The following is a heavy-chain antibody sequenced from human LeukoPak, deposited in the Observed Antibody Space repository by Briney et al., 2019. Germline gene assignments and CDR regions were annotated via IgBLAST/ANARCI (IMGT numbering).Heavy chain of an antibody. Sequence: PGGSLRLSCTASGFTFGDYAMSWFRQAPGKGLEWVGFIRSKAYGGTTEYAASVKGRFTISRDDSKSIAYLQMNSLKTEDTAVYYCTREGYGSGSYPDYFDYWGQGTLVTVSS. CDR1: GFTFGDYA. CDR3: TREGYGSGSYPDYFDY. J-gene: IGHJ4*02. CDR2: IRSKAYGGTT. V-gene: IGHV3-49*03. D-gene: IGHD3-10*01.